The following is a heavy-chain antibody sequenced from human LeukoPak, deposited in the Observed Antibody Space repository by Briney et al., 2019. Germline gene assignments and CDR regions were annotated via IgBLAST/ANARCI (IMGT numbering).Heavy chain of an antibody. CDR1: GFTFSSYS. CDR3: ARDIYDFWSGYYGYFDY. Sequence: GGSLRLSCAASGFTFSSYSMNWVRQAPGKGLEWVSSISSSSSYIYYADSVKGRFTISRDNAKNSLYLQMNSLRAEDTAVYYCARDIYDFWSGYYGYFDYWGQGTLVTVSS. CDR2: ISSSSSYI. D-gene: IGHD3-3*01. J-gene: IGHJ4*02. V-gene: IGHV3-21*01.